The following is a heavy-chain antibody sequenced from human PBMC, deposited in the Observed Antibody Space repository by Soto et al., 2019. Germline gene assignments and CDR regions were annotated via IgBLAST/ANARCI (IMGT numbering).Heavy chain of an antibody. CDR1: GGSISSSSFH. V-gene: IGHV4-39*01. D-gene: IGHD3-9*01. CDR3: ARASYYDILTGYADAFDI. CDR2: IYYSGST. J-gene: IGHJ3*02. Sequence: SETLSLTCTVSGGSISSSSFHWGWIRQPPGKGLEWIGSIYYSGSTYYSPSLKSRVTISVDTSKNQFSLKLSSVTAADTAVYYCARASYYDILTGYADAFDIWGQGTMVT.